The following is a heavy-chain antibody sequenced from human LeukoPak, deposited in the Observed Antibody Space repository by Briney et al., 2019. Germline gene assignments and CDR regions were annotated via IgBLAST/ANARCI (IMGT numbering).Heavy chain of an antibody. V-gene: IGHV3-21*01. J-gene: IGHJ4*02. Sequence: GGSLTLSCAASGFTFSSYSMNWVRQAPGKGLEWVSSISSSSSYLYYADSVKGRFTISRDNAKNSLYLQMNSLRAEDTAVYYCAGDGSGSAFDYWGQGTLVTVSS. CDR2: ISSSSSYL. CDR3: AGDGSGSAFDY. CDR1: GFTFSSYS. D-gene: IGHD6-19*01.